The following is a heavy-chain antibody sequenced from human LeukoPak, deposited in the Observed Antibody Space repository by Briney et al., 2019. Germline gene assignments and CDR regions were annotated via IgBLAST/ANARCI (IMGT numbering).Heavy chain of an antibody. J-gene: IGHJ5*02. D-gene: IGHD2-2*02. CDR3: ARDFMGLYRSRGFDP. V-gene: IGHV1-8*01. CDR2: MNPNSANT. CDR1: GYTFTSYD. Sequence: ASVKVSCKASGYTFTSYDINWVRQATGQGLEWMGWMNPNSANTGYAQKFQGRVTMTRNTSISTAYMELSSLRSEDTAVYYCARDFMGLYRSRGFDPWGQGTLVTVSS.